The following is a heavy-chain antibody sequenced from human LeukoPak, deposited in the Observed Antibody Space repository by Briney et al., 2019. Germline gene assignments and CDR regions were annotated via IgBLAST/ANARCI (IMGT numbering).Heavy chain of an antibody. J-gene: IGHJ6*03. CDR3: ARDHGSTYCTNGVCHTDYYYYMDV. CDR2: ISGSGGST. Sequence: PGGSLRLSCAASGFTFSSYAMSWVRQAPGKGLEWVSAISGSGGSTYYADSVKGRFTISRDNSKNTLYLEMNSLRAEDTAVYYCARDHGSTYCTNGVCHTDYYYYMDVWGKGTTVTVSS. D-gene: IGHD2-8*01. CDR1: GFTFSSYA. V-gene: IGHV3-23*01.